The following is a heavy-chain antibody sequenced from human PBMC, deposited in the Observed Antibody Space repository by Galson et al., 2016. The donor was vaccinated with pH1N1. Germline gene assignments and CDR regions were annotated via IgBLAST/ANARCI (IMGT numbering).Heavy chain of an antibody. CDR1: GFSFSTYS. V-gene: IGHV3-21*04. CDR2: ISSSGSYK. CDR3: ARAIFAAAAV. Sequence: SLRLSCAASGFSFSTYSMNWVRQAPGKGLEWVSYISSSGSYKNYADSVKARFIISRDNAKNSLYLQMNSLTAEDTAVYYCARAIFAAAAVWGQGTLVTVSS. J-gene: IGHJ4*02. D-gene: IGHD6-13*01.